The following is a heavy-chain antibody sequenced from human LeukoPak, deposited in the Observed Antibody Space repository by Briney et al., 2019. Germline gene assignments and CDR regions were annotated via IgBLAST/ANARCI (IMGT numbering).Heavy chain of an antibody. V-gene: IGHV3-33*08. Sequence: GGSLRLSCAGSGFTFSDYWMTWVRQAPGKGLEWVAVIWYDGSNKYYADSVKGRFTISRDNSKNTLYLQMNSLRAEDTAVYYCAKSWLGLFPWDAFDIWGQGTMVTVSS. CDR3: AKSWLGLFPWDAFDI. CDR2: IWYDGSNK. J-gene: IGHJ3*02. CDR1: GFTFSDYW. D-gene: IGHD3-22*01.